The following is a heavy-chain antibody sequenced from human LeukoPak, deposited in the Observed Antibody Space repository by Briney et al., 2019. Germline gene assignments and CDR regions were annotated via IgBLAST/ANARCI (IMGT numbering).Heavy chain of an antibody. Sequence: SQTLSLTRTVSGGSISSGDYYWSWIRQPPGKGLEWIGYIYYSGSTYYNPSLKSRVTISVDTSKNQFSLKLSSVTAADTAVYYCARARIAVAGHDYWGQGTLVTVSS. CDR3: ARARIAVAGHDY. J-gene: IGHJ4*02. D-gene: IGHD6-19*01. CDR2: IYYSGST. CDR1: GGSISSGDYY. V-gene: IGHV4-30-4*08.